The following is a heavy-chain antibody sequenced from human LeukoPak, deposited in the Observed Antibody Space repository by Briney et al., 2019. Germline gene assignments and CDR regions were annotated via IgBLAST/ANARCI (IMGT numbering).Heavy chain of an antibody. CDR1: GYSFTSYW. Sequence: GESLKIPCKGSGYSFTSYWIGWVRQMPGKGLEWMGIIYPGDSDTRYSPSFQGQVTISADKSISTAYLQWSSLKASDTAMYYCARSASIAAAGTGYGMDVWGQGTTVTVSS. CDR2: IYPGDSDT. V-gene: IGHV5-51*01. D-gene: IGHD6-13*01. CDR3: ARSASIAAAGTGYGMDV. J-gene: IGHJ6*02.